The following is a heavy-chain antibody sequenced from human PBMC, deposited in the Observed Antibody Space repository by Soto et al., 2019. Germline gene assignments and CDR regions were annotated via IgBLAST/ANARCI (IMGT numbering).Heavy chain of an antibody. D-gene: IGHD6-13*01. Sequence: SDTLSLTCTVSGGSISSYYWSWIRQPPGKGLEWIGYIYYSGSTNYNPSLKSRVTISVDTSKSQFSLKLSSVTAADTAVYYCARDTAAAGTGWFAPWGQGTLVTVSS. V-gene: IGHV4-59*01. J-gene: IGHJ5*02. CDR1: GGSISSYY. CDR3: ARDTAAAGTGWFAP. CDR2: IYYSGST.